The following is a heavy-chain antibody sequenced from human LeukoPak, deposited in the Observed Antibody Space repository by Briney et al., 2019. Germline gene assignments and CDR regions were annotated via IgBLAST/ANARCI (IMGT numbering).Heavy chain of an antibody. CDR2: ISSGGLSI. J-gene: IGHJ6*04. Sequence: PGGSLRLSCEASGFTLSFYEMHWVRQATGEGLEWISYISSGGLSIYYADSVRGRFTVSRDNTKNSLFVQMTSLRGVDTSVYFCARDEYDIVAGYYSMYSYGVDVWGEGTAVTVSS. CDR3: ARDEYDIVAGYYSMYSYGVDV. CDR1: GFTLSFYE. D-gene: IGHD3-9*01. V-gene: IGHV3-48*03.